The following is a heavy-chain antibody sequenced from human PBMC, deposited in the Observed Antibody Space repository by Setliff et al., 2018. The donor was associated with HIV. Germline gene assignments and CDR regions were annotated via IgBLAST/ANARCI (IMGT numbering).Heavy chain of an antibody. Sequence: ASVKVSCKASGGTFINSAFNWVRQATGQGLEWMGWMNPNSGNTGYAQKFQGRVTMTRNTSISTAYMELSSLRSDDTAIYYCAKPFGSDGSRQLDSWGQGTLVTVSS. CDR3: AKPFGSDGSRQLDS. CDR2: MNPNSGNT. CDR1: GGTFINSA. D-gene: IGHD2-15*01. J-gene: IGHJ4*02. V-gene: IGHV1-8*02.